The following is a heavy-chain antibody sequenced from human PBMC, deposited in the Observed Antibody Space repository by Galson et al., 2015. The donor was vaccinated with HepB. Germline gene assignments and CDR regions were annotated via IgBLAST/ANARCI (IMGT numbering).Heavy chain of an antibody. CDR1: GFTVSSNY. V-gene: IGHV3-53*01. Sequence: SLRLSCAASGFTVSSNYMSWVRQAPGKGLEWVSVIYSGGSTYYADSVKGRFTISRDNSKNTLYLQMNSLRAEDTAVYYCATTSGYLISYYYYYGMDVWGQGTTVTVSS. D-gene: IGHD3-22*01. CDR2: IYSGGST. J-gene: IGHJ6*02. CDR3: ATTSGYLISYYYYYGMDV.